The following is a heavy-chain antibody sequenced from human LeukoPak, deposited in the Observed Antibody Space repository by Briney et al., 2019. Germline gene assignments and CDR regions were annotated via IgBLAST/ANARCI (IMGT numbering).Heavy chain of an antibody. CDR1: GFTFSSYA. J-gene: IGHJ6*02. V-gene: IGHV3-30-3*01. D-gene: IGHD3-22*01. Sequence: GSLRLSCAASGFTFSSYAMHWDRQAPGKGLEWVAVISYDGSNKYYADSVKGRFTISRDNSKNTLYLQMNSLRAEDTAVYYCAREPYYYDSSGSHYGMDVWGQGTTVTVSS. CDR3: AREPYYYDSSGSHYGMDV. CDR2: ISYDGSNK.